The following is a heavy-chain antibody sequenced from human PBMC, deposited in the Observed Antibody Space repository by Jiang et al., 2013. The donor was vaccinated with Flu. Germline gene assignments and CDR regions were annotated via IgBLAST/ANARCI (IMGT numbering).Heavy chain of an antibody. Sequence: GAEVKKPGASVKVSCKASGYTFTSYAMHWVRQAPGQRLEWMGWINAGNGNTKYSQKFQGRVTITRDTSASTAYMELSSLRSEDTAVYYCARDLERDYGDYHTAFDYWGQGTLVTVSS. CDR3: ARDLERDYGDYHTAFDY. V-gene: IGHV1-3*01. J-gene: IGHJ4*02. CDR1: GYTFTSYA. D-gene: IGHD4-17*01. CDR2: INAGNGNT.